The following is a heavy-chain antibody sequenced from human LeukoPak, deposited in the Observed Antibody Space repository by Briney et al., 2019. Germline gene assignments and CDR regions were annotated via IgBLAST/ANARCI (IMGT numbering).Heavy chain of an antibody. CDR2: IYHSGST. V-gene: IGHV4-30-2*01. CDR3: ARVSSGSYYDWYFDL. J-gene: IGHJ2*01. CDR1: GGSISSGGYS. D-gene: IGHD1-26*01. Sequence: SETLSLTCAVSGGSISSGGYSWSWIRQPPGKGLEWIGYIYHSGSTYYNPSLKSRVTISVDGSKNQFSLKLSSVTAADTAVYYCARVSSGSYYDWYFDLWGRGTLVTVSS.